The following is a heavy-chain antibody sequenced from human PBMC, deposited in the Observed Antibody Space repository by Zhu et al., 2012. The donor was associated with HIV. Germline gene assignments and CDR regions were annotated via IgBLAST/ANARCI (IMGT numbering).Heavy chain of an antibody. CDR1: GGSISSGDYY. CDR3: ARKQWELLSAFDI. CDR2: IYYSGTT. V-gene: IGHV4-30-4*08. D-gene: IGHD1-26*01. Sequence: QVQLQESGPGLVKPSQTLSLTRTVSGGSISSGDYYWSWVRQSPVRGLEWIGYIYYSGTTYYIPSLKSRVTISVDTSKNQFSLKLTSVTAADTAMYYCARKQWELLSAFDIWGQGQWSPSLQ. J-gene: IGHJ3*02.